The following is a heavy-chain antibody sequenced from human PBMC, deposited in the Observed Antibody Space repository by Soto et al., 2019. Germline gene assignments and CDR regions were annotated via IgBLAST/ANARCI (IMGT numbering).Heavy chain of an antibody. D-gene: IGHD4-4*01. CDR3: ARDPHSFYSNTHYYYYGMDV. J-gene: IGHJ6*02. CDR1: GYTFTSYA. CDR2: INAGNGNT. Sequence: ASVKVSCKASGYTFTSYAMHWVRQAPGQRLEWMGWINAGNGNTKYSQKFQGRVTITRDTSASTAYMELSSLRSEDTAVYYCARDPHSFYSNTHYYYYGMDVWGQGTTVTVSS. V-gene: IGHV1-3*01.